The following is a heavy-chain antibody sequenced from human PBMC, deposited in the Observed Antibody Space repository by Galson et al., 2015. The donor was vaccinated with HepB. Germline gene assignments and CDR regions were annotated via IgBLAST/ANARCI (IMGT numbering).Heavy chain of an antibody. CDR3: ARSIAAAGFDY. J-gene: IGHJ4*02. V-gene: IGHV1-2*04. CDR2: INPNSGGT. CDR1: GYTFTGYY. Sequence: SVKVSCKASGYTFTGYYMHWVRQAPGHGLEWMGWINPNSGGTNYAQKFQGWVTMTRDTSISTAYMELSRLRSDDTAVYYCARSIAAAGFDYWGQGTLVTVSS. D-gene: IGHD6-13*01.